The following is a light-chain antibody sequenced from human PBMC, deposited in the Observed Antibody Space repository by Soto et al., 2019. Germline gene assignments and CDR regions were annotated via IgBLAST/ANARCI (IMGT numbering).Light chain of an antibody. CDR2: AVS. CDR3: QQYVGSSRS. V-gene: IGKV3-20*01. Sequence: EIVLTQFPGTLSLSPGERATLSCRASRTVDSTYLAWYQQKPGQSPRLLIYAVSTRATGIPDRFSGSGSRTDFTLTISRLEPEDFAVYHCQQYVGSSRSFGQGTKVEIK. CDR1: RTVDSTY. J-gene: IGKJ1*01.